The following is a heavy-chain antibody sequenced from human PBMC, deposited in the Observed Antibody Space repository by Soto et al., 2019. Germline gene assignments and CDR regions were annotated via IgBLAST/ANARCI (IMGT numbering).Heavy chain of an antibody. CDR3: ARDRAEMATIGRPQGY. V-gene: IGHV3-33*01. CDR1: GFTFSTYG. J-gene: IGHJ4*02. Sequence: GGSLRLSCAASGFTFSTYGMHRVRQAPGKGLEWVAFIWYDGSYKYYADSVKGRFTISRDNSRNTLGLQMSGLRAEDTAVYYCARDRAEMATIGRPQGYWAEGTTVTVSS. CDR2: IWYDGSYK. D-gene: IGHD5-12*01.